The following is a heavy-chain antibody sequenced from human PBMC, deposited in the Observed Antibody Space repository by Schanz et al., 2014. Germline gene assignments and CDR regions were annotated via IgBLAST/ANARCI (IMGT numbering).Heavy chain of an antibody. CDR2: MAYNGNT. J-gene: IGHJ4*02. CDR1: GYPFSNYG. CDR3: ARGGFFDSTSVDS. D-gene: IGHD3-22*01. Sequence: QVQMVQSGAEVKKPGASVKVSCKASGYPFSNYGISWLRQAPGQGFEWMAWMAYNGNTKYAQSLQGRVTVTRDTSAGTSYMELRSLTSDGTAVYCCARGGFFDSTSVDSWGQGTLVTVSS. V-gene: IGHV1-18*01.